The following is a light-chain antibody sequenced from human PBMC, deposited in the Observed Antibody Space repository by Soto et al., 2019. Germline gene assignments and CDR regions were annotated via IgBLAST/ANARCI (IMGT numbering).Light chain of an antibody. CDR3: GSWDSSLSAYV. J-gene: IGLJ1*01. CDR1: SSNIGGNS. Sequence: QSVLTQPPSVSAGPGRKVTISCSGSSSNIGGNSVSWYQQLPGTAPKLLIYDDNKRPSGIPDRFSGSKSGTSATLGITGFQTGDEADYYCGSWDSSLSAYVFGTGTKATVL. V-gene: IGLV1-51*01. CDR2: DDN.